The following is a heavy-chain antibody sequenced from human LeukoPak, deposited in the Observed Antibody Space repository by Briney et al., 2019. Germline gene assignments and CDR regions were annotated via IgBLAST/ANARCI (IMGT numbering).Heavy chain of an antibody. CDR1: GYTFTGYY. V-gene: IGHV1-2*02. CDR3: ARAWVISRLGDAFDI. CDR2: INPNSGGT. J-gene: IGHJ3*02. D-gene: IGHD7-27*01. Sequence: ASVKVSCKASGYTFTGYYMHWVRQAPGQGLEWMGWINPNSGGTNYAQKFQGRVTMTRDTSISTAYMELSRLRSDDTAVYYCARAWVISRLGDAFDIWGQGTMVTVSS.